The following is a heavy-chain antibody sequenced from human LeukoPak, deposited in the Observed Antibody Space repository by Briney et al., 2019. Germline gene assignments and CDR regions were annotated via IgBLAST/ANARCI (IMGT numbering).Heavy chain of an antibody. CDR1: GYTFNNYA. D-gene: IGHD2-15*01. V-gene: IGHV7-4-1*02. CDR2: INTNTGNP. Sequence: ASVKVSCESSGYTFNNYAMNWVRQAPGQGLEWMGWINTNTGNPTYAQGFTGRFVFSLDTSVSTAYLQISSLKAEDTAVYYCARNVVEESSSSYYYYYGMDVWGQGTTVTVSS. CDR3: ARNVVEESSSSYYYYYGMDV. J-gene: IGHJ6*02.